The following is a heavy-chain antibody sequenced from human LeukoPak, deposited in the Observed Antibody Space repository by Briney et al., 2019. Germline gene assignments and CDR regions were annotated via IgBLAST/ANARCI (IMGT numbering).Heavy chain of an antibody. Sequence: PSETLSLTCAVYGVSFSGYYWSWIRQPPGKGLEWIGEINHSGSTNYNPSLKSRVTISVDTSKNQFSLKLSSVTAADTAVYYCARAVYSSSWYGSDYWGQGTLVTVSS. CDR3: ARAVYSSSWYGSDY. D-gene: IGHD6-13*01. CDR1: GVSFSGYY. CDR2: INHSGST. V-gene: IGHV4-34*01. J-gene: IGHJ4*02.